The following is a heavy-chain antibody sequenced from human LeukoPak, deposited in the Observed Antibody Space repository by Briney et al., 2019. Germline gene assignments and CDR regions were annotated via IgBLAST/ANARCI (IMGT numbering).Heavy chain of an antibody. CDR2: IYYSGST. J-gene: IGHJ4*02. CDR3: ATTTVAVAGLFDY. D-gene: IGHD6-19*01. Sequence: SETLSLTCTVSGGSISSSSYYWAWIRQPPGEGLEWIGSIYYSGSTYYNPSLKSRVTISVDTSKNQFSLKLSSVTAADTAVYYCATTTVAVAGLFDYWGQGTLVTVSS. CDR1: GGSISSSSYY. V-gene: IGHV4-39*07.